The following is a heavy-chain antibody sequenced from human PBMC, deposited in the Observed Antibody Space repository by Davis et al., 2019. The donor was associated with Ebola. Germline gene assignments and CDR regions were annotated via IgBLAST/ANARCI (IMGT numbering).Heavy chain of an antibody. V-gene: IGHV3-30*04. CDR2: VSHSEREK. J-gene: IGHJ4*02. D-gene: IGHD3-3*01. CDR3: ARAVFHEVLDS. Sequence: GEPLKISCVASGFTFSNYAMHWVRQAPGKGLEWVAVVSHSEREKFYADSVKGRFTISRDNSENTLYLQMNSLTADDTAVYFCARAVFHEVLDSWGQGTPVTVSS. CDR1: GFTFSNYA.